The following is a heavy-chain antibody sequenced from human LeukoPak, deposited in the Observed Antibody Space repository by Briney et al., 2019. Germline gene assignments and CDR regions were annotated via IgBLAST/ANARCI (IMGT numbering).Heavy chain of an antibody. CDR2: IYGGGTT. J-gene: IGHJ4*02. V-gene: IGHV3-53*01. CDR3: ARDGPFDY. Sequence: GGSLRLSCAASGFTVSSTYMSWVRQAPGKGLEWVSVIYGGGTTSYADSVKGRFTISRDNAKNSLYLQMNSLRAEDTAVYYCARDGPFDYWGQGTLVTVSS. CDR1: GFTVSSTY.